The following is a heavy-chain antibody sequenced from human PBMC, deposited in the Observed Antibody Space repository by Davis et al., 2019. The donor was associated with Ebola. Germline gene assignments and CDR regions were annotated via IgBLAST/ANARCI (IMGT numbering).Heavy chain of an antibody. CDR1: GGSISSYY. D-gene: IGHD3-3*01. CDR3: ARTDYDFWSGYYTSNWFDP. J-gene: IGHJ5*02. CDR2: IHYSGST. V-gene: IGHV4-59*08. Sequence: SETLSLTCTVSGGSISSYYWSWIRQLPGKGLEWIGYIHYSGSTNYNPSLKSRVTISVDTSKNQFSLKLSSVTAADTAVYYCARTDYDFWSGYYTSNWFDPWGQGTLVTVSS.